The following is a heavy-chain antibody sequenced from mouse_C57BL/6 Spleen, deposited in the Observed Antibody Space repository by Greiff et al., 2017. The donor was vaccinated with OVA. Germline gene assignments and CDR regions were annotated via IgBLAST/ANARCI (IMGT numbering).Heavy chain of an antibody. Sequence: EVKLVESEGGLVQPGSSMKLSCTASGFTFSDYYMAWVRQVPEKGLEWVANINYDGSSTYYLDSLKSRFIISRDNAKNILYLQMNSLKSEDTATYYCARYGSSYSSYWYFDVWGTGTTVTVSS. CDR1: GFTFSDYY. V-gene: IGHV5-16*01. CDR3: ARYGSSYSSYWYFDV. D-gene: IGHD1-1*01. CDR2: INYDGSST. J-gene: IGHJ1*03.